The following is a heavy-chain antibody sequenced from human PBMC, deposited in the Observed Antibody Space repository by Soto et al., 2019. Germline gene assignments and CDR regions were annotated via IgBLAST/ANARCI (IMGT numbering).Heavy chain of an antibody. Sequence: EVQLVESGGGLVKPGGSLRLSCAASGFTFSRFGMTWVRQAPGKGLEWVSSISSSSTNIFYAGSVKGRFTISRDNAKNSLYLQLNSLRADATAVYYCARVASVISLDSWGQGTLVTVSS. V-gene: IGHV3-21*02. CDR1: GFTFSRFG. CDR2: ISSSSTNI. J-gene: IGHJ4*02. CDR3: ARVASVISLDS. D-gene: IGHD2-21*01.